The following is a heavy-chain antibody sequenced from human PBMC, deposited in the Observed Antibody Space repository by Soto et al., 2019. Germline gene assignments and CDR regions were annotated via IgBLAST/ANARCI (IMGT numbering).Heavy chain of an antibody. CDR2: ISYDESNK. D-gene: IGHD3-16*01. CDR3: AKDGDYGMDV. CDR1: GFTFSSYG. Sequence: QVQLVESGGGVVQPGRSLRLSCAASGFTFSSYGMYWVRQAPGKGLDWVAVISYDESNKYYADSVKGRFTISRDNSKDTLYLQMNSLRAEDSALYYCAKDGDYGMDVWGQGTTVTVSS. V-gene: IGHV3-30*18. J-gene: IGHJ6*02.